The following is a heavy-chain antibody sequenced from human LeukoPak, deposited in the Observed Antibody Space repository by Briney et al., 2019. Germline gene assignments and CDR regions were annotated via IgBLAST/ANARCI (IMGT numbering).Heavy chain of an antibody. CDR2: ISSSSSNI. Sequence: GGSLRLSCAVSGFTFSSDSMNWVRQAPGKGLEWVSSISSSSSNIYYADSVKGRFTISRDNAKNSLYLQMNSLRAEDTAVYYCARDAHPLIDYWGQGTLVTVSS. CDR3: ARDAHPLIDY. CDR1: GFTFSSDS. V-gene: IGHV3-21*01. J-gene: IGHJ4*02. D-gene: IGHD3-9*01.